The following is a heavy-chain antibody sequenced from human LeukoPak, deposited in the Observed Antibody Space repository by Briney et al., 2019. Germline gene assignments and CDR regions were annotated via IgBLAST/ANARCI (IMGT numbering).Heavy chain of an antibody. CDR3: ARDFFAYCSSTSCYNGWFDP. J-gene: IGHJ5*02. V-gene: IGHV1-8*01. CDR2: MNPNSGNT. CDR1: GYTFTSYD. Sequence: ASVKVSCKASGYTFTSYDINWVRQATGQGLEWMGWMNPNSGNTGYAQKFQGRVTITADESTSTAYMELSSLRSEDTAVYYCARDFFAYCSSTSCYNGWFDPWGQGTLVTVSS. D-gene: IGHD2-2*02.